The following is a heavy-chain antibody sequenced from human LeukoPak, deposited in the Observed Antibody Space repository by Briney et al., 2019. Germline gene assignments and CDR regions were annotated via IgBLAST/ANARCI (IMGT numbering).Heavy chain of an antibody. CDR3: ARGVFGYSYRLASFDY. J-gene: IGHJ4*02. D-gene: IGHD5-18*01. Sequence: SETLSLTCTVSGGSISSYYWSWIRQPPGKGLEWIGYIYYSGSTNYNPSLKSRVTISVDTSKNQFSLKLSSVTAADTAVYYCARGVFGYSYRLASFDYWGQGTLVTVSS. CDR2: IYYSGST. CDR1: GGSISSYY. V-gene: IGHV4-59*01.